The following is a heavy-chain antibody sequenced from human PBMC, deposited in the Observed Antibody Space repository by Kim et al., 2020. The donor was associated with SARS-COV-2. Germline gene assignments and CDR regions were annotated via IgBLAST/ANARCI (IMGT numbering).Heavy chain of an antibody. CDR2: IKQDGSEE. D-gene: IGHD6-19*01. Sequence: GGSLRLSCAASGFTYSKYWMNWVRQAPGKGLEWVANIKQDGSEENYVDSVEGRFTISRDNAKNSVFLQMNSLRVEDTAVYYCAGGAGWLIDFWGRGTLVIVSS. CDR3: AGGAGWLIDF. CDR1: GFTYSKYW. V-gene: IGHV3-7*01. J-gene: IGHJ2*01.